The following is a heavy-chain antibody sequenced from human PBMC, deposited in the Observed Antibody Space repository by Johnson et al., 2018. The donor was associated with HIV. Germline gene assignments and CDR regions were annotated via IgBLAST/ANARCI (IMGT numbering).Heavy chain of an antibody. J-gene: IGHJ3*02. D-gene: IGHD5-24*01. CDR3: ARAYNDAFDI. CDR1: GFTFSSYG. CDR2: ISYDGSNK. V-gene: IGHV3-30*03. Sequence: QVQLVESGGGVVQPGRSLRLSCAASGFTFSSYGMHWVRQAPGKGLEWVAVISYDGSNKYYADSVEGRFPISRDNSKNTLYLQMNSLRAEDTAVFYCARAYNDAFDIWGQGTMVTVSS.